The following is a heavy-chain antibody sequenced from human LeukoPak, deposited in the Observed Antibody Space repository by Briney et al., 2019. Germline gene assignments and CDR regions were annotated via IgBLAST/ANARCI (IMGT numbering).Heavy chain of an antibody. CDR1: GYTFTSYG. CDR3: ARATYYYGSGSHYGMDV. D-gene: IGHD3-10*01. V-gene: IGHV1-18*01. Sequence: GASVKVSCKASGYTFTSYGISWVRQAPGQGLEWMGWISAYNGNTNYAQKLQGRVTMTTDTSTSTAYMELRSLRSDDTAVYYRARATYYYGSGSHYGMDVWGQGTTVTVSS. J-gene: IGHJ6*02. CDR2: ISAYNGNT.